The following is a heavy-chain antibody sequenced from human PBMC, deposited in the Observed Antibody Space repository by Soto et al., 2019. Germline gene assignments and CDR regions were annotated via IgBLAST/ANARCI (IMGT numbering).Heavy chain of an antibody. CDR3: VRDGTKTLRDWFDP. D-gene: IGHD1-1*01. CDR2: IYATGTT. Sequence: PSETLSLTCTVSGASISGFYWSWIRKSAGKGLEWIGRIYATGTTDYNPSLKSRVMMSVDTSKKQFSLKLRPVTAADTAVYYCVRDGTKTLRDWFDPWGQGISVTRLL. CDR1: GASISGFY. V-gene: IGHV4-4*07. J-gene: IGHJ5*02.